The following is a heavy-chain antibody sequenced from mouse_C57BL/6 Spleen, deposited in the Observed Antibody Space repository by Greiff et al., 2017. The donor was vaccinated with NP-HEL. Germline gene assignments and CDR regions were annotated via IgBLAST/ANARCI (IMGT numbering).Heavy chain of an antibody. J-gene: IGHJ2*01. CDR1: GYSITSGYY. CDR2: ISYDGSN. Sequence: EVQLQESGPGLVKPSQSLSLTCSVTGYSITSGYYWNWIRQFPGNKLEWMGYISYDGSNNYNPSLKNRISITRDTSKNQFFLKLNSVTTEDTATYYCAREGSRITGYCDYWGQGTTLTVSS. CDR3: AREGSRITGYCDY. D-gene: IGHD2-4*01. V-gene: IGHV3-6*01.